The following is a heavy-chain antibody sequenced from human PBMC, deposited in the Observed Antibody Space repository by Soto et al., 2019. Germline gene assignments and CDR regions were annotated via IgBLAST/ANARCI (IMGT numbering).Heavy chain of an antibody. V-gene: IGHV3-74*01. J-gene: IGHJ4*02. CDR1: GFTFSSYW. CDR2: INSDGSST. Sequence: GGSLRLSCAASGFTFSSYWMHWVRQAPGKGLVWVSRINSDGSSTSYADSVKGRFTISRDNAKNTLYLQMNSLRAEDTAVYYCASGLGDSGSGSYYTWDYWGQGTLVTVSS. CDR3: ASGLGDSGSGSYYTWDY. D-gene: IGHD3-10*01.